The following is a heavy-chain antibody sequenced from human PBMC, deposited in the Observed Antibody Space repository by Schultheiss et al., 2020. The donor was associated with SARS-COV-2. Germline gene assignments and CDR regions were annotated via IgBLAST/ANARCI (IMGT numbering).Heavy chain of an antibody. V-gene: IGHV3-21*04. J-gene: IGHJ6*02. Sequence: GESLKISCAASGFTFSSYSMNWVRQAPGKGLEWVSSISSSSSYIYYADSVKGRFTISRDNAKNSLYLQMNSLRAEDTAVYYCARARWSSIGGMDVWGQGTTVTVSS. CDR1: GFTFSSYS. D-gene: IGHD6-13*01. CDR3: ARARWSSIGGMDV. CDR2: ISSSSSYI.